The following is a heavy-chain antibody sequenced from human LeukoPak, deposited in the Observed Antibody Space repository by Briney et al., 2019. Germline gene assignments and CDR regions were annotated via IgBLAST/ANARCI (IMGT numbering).Heavy chain of an antibody. V-gene: IGHV4-59*01. CDR1: GGSISSYY. D-gene: IGHD2-15*01. CDR3: ARAGIVDAFDV. CDR2: VFNSETT. J-gene: IGHJ3*01. Sequence: SETLSLTCTVSGGSISSYYWNWIRQPPGKGLEWIGYVFNSETTQYSPSLKSRVAISVDTSKNQFSLKLNSVTAADTAVYYCARAGIVDAFDVWGQGTMVTVSS.